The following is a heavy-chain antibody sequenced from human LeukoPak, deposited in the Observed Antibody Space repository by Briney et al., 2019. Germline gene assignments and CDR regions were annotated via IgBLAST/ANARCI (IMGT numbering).Heavy chain of an antibody. CDR1: GLTFRNYA. CDR3: AKDALGGYFDY. V-gene: IGHV3-23*01. D-gene: IGHD3-16*01. CDR2: ISGSDGST. Sequence: GGSLRLSCAASGLTFRNYAMSWVRQAPGKGLEWVSAISGSDGSTYYADSVKGRFTISRDNSKNTLYLQMNSLRAEDTAVYYCAKDALGGYFDYWGQGTLVTVSS. J-gene: IGHJ4*02.